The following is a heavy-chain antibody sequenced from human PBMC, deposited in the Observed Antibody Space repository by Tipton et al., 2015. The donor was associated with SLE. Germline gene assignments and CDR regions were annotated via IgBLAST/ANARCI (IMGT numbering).Heavy chain of an antibody. CDR3: AASSTVTTGINYYAMDV. D-gene: IGHD4-17*01. J-gene: IGHJ6*02. CDR2: IVVGSATT. Sequence: QLVQSGAEVKKPGTSVKFSCKASGFTFTTSAMQWVRQARGQRLEWIGWIVVGSATTNYAQKFKERVTITRDMSTTTAYMELSSLTSEDTAVYYCAASSTVTTGINYYAMDVWGQGTTVTVSS. V-gene: IGHV1-58*02. CDR1: GFTFTTSA.